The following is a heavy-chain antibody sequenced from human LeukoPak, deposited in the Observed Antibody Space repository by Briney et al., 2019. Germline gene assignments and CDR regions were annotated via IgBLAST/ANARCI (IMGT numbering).Heavy chain of an antibody. Sequence: PGGSLRLSCAASGFTFSSYGMHWVRQAPGKGLEWVAVISYDGSNKYYADSVKGRFTISRDNAKNSLYLQMNSLRAEDTAVYYCARAPYGDYDPPFDYWGQGTLVTVSS. V-gene: IGHV3-30*03. J-gene: IGHJ4*02. CDR2: ISYDGSNK. CDR3: ARAPYGDYDPPFDY. D-gene: IGHD4-17*01. CDR1: GFTFSSYG.